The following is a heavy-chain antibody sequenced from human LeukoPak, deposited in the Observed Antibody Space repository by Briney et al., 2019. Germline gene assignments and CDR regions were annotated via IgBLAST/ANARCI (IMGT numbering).Heavy chain of an antibody. CDR2: IYYSGTT. V-gene: IGHV4-39*01. D-gene: IGHD6-13*01. CDR3: ARHGGAAAAIDY. Sequence: PSETLSLTCTVSGGFVSSSSYFWGWIRQPPGKGLEWIGSIYYSGTTHYNPSLKSRFTISPATSKNQFSLKMSSVTAADTAVYYCARHGGAAAAIDYWGQGTLVTVSS. CDR1: GGFVSSSSYF. J-gene: IGHJ4*02.